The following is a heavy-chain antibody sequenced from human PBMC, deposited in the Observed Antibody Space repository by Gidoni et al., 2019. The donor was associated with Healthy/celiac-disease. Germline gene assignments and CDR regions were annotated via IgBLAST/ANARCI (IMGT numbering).Heavy chain of an antibody. CDR1: GFTFSSYG. V-gene: IGHV3-30*18. D-gene: IGHD6-19*01. CDR2: ISYEGSNK. Sequence: QVQLVESGGGVVQPGRSLRLSCAASGFTFSSYGMHWVRQAPGKGLEWGAVISYEGSNKYYADSVKGRFTISRDNSKNTLYLQMNSLRAEDTAVYYCAKEREQWLVYYYYGMDVWGQGTTVTVSS. J-gene: IGHJ6*02. CDR3: AKEREQWLVYYYYGMDV.